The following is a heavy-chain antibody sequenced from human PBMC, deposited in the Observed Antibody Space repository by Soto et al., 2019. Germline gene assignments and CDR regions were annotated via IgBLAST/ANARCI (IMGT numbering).Heavy chain of an antibody. J-gene: IGHJ6*01. Sequence: QVQLVESGGGVVQPGRSLRLSCAASGFTFSSYGIHWVRQAPGKGLEWVAFISYDGGNKYYADSVKGRFTISRDNPKNXLVLQMISLRAEDTAVYYCAKVMITFGGTRYGLDVWGQGTTVTVSS. V-gene: IGHV3-30*18. D-gene: IGHD3-16*01. CDR2: ISYDGGNK. CDR1: GFTFSSYG. CDR3: AKVMITFGGTRYGLDV.